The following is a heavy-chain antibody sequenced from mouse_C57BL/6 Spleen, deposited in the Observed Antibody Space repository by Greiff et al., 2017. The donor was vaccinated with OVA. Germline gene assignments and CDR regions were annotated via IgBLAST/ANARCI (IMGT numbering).Heavy chain of an antibody. V-gene: IGHV5-17*01. CDR3: ARSAGGYYAMDY. CDR2: ISSGSSTI. D-gene: IGHD4-1*01. J-gene: IGHJ4*01. Sequence: DVKLVESGGGLVKPGGSLKLSCAASGFTFSDYGMHWVRQAPEKGLEWVAYISSGSSTIYYADTVKGRFTISRDNAKNTLFLQMTSLRSEDTAMYYCARSAGGYYAMDYWGQGTSVTVSS. CDR1: GFTFSDYG.